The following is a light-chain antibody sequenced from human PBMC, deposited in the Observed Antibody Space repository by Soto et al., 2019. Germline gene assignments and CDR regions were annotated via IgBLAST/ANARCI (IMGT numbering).Light chain of an antibody. J-gene: IGLJ1*01. V-gene: IGLV2-14*03. CDR3: SSYTSRSTYV. CDR1: ISDVGGYNY. Sequence: QSALTQPASVSGSPGQSIPISCTGTISDVGGYNYVSWYQQHPGKAPKLRIFDVSNRPSGVSNRFSGSKSGYTASLTISGLQAEDEADYYCSSYTSRSTYVFGTGTKLTVL. CDR2: DVS.